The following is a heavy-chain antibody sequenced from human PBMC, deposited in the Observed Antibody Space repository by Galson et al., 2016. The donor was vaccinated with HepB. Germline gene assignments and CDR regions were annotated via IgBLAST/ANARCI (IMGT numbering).Heavy chain of an antibody. Sequence: SLRLSCAASGFTFSTYGMHWVRQAPGEGPQWVAVIWSDGNNKYYAESVKGRFTISRDNSKNTLYLQMNSLRAEDTAMYYCARVAMGDGYPGSYNWFDPWGQGTLVTVSS. D-gene: IGHD5-24*01. J-gene: IGHJ5*02. CDR2: IWSDGNNK. V-gene: IGHV3-33*01. CDR3: ARVAMGDGYPGSYNWFDP. CDR1: GFTFSTYG.